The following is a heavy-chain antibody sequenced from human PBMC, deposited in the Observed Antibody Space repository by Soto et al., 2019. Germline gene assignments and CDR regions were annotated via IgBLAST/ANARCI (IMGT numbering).Heavy chain of an antibody. CDR3: AKDRRHYCSSTSCSAGMDV. CDR1: GFTFSSYA. D-gene: IGHD2-2*01. CDR2: ISGSGGST. V-gene: IGHV3-23*01. Sequence: GGSLRLSCAASGFTFSSYAMSWVRQAPGKGLEWVSAISGSGGSTYYADSVKGRFTISRDNSKNTLYLQMNSLRAEDTAVYYCAKDRRHYCSSTSCSAGMDVWGQGTTVTVSS. J-gene: IGHJ6*02.